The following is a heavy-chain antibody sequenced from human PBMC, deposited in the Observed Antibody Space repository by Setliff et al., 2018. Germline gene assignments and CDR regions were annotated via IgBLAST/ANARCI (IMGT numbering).Heavy chain of an antibody. J-gene: IGHJ4*02. CDR2: FHPYSGHT. CDR3: VRQDILTSYYMFDY. V-gene: IGHV1-2*06. CDR1: GYTITNFA. Sequence: ASVKVSCKASGYTITNFALNWVRQAPGQGLEWMGRFHPYSGHTNYAQNFQGRVTMTMDASITTVYMELSRLTSDDTAVYYCVRQDILTSYYMFDYWGQGTLVTVSS. D-gene: IGHD3-9*01.